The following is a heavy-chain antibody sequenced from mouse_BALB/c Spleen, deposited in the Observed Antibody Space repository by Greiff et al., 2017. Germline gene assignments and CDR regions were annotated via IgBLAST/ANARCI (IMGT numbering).Heavy chain of an antibody. CDR3: TSRTTTVCYAMDY. Sequence: EVQLQQSGAELVRSGASVKLSCTASGFNITDYYMHWVKQRPEQGLEWIGWIHPEDGDTEYAPKFQGKATMTADTSSNTAYLQLSSLTSEDTAVYYCTSRTTTVCYAMDYWGQGTSVTVSS. J-gene: IGHJ4*01. CDR1: GFNITDYY. D-gene: IGHD2-4*01. CDR2: IHPEDGDT. V-gene: IGHV14-4*02.